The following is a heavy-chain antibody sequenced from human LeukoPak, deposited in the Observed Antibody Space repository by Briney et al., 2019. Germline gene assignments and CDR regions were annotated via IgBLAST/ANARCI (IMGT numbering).Heavy chain of an antibody. CDR2: IYYSGST. V-gene: IGHV4-59*05. J-gene: IGHJ5*02. CDR1: GGSISSYY. CDR3: ARNDEQWLAPGWFDP. Sequence: SETLSLTCTVSGGSISSYYWSWIRQPPGKGLEWIGSIYYSGSTYYNPSLKSRVTISVDTSKNQFSLKLSSVTAADTAVYYCARNDEQWLAPGWFDPWGQGTLVTVSS. D-gene: IGHD6-19*01.